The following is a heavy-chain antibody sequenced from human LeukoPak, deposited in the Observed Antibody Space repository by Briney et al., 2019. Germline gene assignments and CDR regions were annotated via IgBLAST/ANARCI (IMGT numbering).Heavy chain of an antibody. D-gene: IGHD2-15*01. CDR1: GYTFTSFD. Sequence: ASVKVSCEASGYTFTSFDINWVRQAPGQGLEWMGWINTNTGNPTYAQGFTGRFVFSLDTFVSTAYLQISSLKAEDTAVYYCAIVVVVAPNGMDVWGQGTTVTVSS. V-gene: IGHV7-4-1*02. J-gene: IGHJ6*02. CDR2: INTNTGNP. CDR3: AIVVVVAPNGMDV.